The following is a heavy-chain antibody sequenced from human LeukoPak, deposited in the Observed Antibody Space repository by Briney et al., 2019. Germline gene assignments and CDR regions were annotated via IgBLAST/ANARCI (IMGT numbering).Heavy chain of an antibody. D-gene: IGHD3-3*01. V-gene: IGHV4-38-2*02. CDR1: RYSILRVYY. CDR2: IYHSGRT. CDR3: ARVPHGETIFGVVLYSFDP. J-gene: IGHJ5*02. Sequence: SETLSLTCTVSRYSILRVYYGGWIRQPPGKGLEWIGSIYHSGRTYYNPSLKSRVTISVDTSKNQFSLKLSSVTTSDTAVYYCARVPHGETIFGVVLYSFDPWGQGTLVTVSS.